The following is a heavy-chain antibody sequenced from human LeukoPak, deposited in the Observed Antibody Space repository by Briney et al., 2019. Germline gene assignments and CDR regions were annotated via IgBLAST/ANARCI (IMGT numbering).Heavy chain of an antibody. CDR3: ARDFCSSEACPFLDDVFDI. J-gene: IGHJ3*02. Sequence: GGSLRLSCAASGFIVSSNYMSWVRQAPGKGLEWVSIIYSDGSTYYADSVKGRFTISRDNFKNILYFDMNSLRVEDTAVYYCARDFCSSEACPFLDDVFDIWGKGKKVTVS. CDR2: IYSDGST. CDR1: GFIVSSNY. D-gene: IGHD2-2*01. V-gene: IGHV3-53*01.